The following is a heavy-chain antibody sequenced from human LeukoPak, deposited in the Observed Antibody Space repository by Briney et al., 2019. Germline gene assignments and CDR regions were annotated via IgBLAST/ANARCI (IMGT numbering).Heavy chain of an antibody. J-gene: IGHJ1*01. Sequence: PGGSLRLSCAASGFTFSSYGMHWVRQAPGKGLEWMAVIWYDGSNKYYADSVKGRFTISKDNSKNTLYLQMNSLRAEDTAVYYCAREERGYFQHWGQGTLVTVSS. CDR1: GFTFSSYG. D-gene: IGHD1-1*01. CDR3: AREERGYFQH. CDR2: IWYDGSNK. V-gene: IGHV3-33*01.